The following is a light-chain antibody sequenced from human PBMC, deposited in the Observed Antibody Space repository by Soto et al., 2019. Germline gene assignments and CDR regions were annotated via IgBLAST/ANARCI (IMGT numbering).Light chain of an antibody. CDR1: NSNIGSNT. CDR3: AAWDDSPNGRV. Sequence: QSVLTQPPSASGTPGQRVTISCSGSNSNIGSNTVNWYHQLPGTAPKLVIYSNNQRPSGVPDRFSGSKSGTSASLAISGLQSEDEADYYCAAWDDSPNGRVFGGGTKLTVL. J-gene: IGLJ3*02. CDR2: SNN. V-gene: IGLV1-44*01.